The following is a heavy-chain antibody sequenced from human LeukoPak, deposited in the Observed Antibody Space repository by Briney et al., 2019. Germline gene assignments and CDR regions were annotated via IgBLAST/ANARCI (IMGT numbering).Heavy chain of an antibody. V-gene: IGHV3-11*06. D-gene: IGHD1-26*01. CDR3: ATGTGATGY. CDR1: GGSSSGYY. J-gene: IGHJ4*02. Sequence: LSLTCAVYGGSSSGYYWSWFRQPPGKGREWVSSISRSRSYIYYVGSVKGRSTISRENAKNSLYLQMSSLRAEDRAVYYCATGTGATGYWGQGALVTVSS. CDR2: ISRSRSYI.